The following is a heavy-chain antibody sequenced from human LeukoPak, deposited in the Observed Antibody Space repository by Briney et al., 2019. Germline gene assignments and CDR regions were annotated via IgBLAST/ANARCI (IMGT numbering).Heavy chain of an antibody. Sequence: GGSLRLSCAASGFTFSSYAMSWVRQAPGKGLEWVSAISGSGGSTYYADSVKGRFTISRDNSKNTLYLQMNSLRAEDTAVYYCAYYDFWSGYPPAYWGQGTLVTVSS. J-gene: IGHJ4*02. CDR2: ISGSGGST. D-gene: IGHD3-3*01. CDR3: AYYDFWSGYPPAY. V-gene: IGHV3-23*01. CDR1: GFTFSSYA.